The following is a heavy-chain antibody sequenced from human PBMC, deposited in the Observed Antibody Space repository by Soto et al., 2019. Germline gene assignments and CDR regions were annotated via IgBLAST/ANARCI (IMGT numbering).Heavy chain of an antibody. Sequence: SETLSLTCAVYGGSFSGYYWSWIRQPPGKGLEWIGEINHSGSTNYNPSLKSRVTISVDTSKNQFSLKLSSVTAADTAVYYCARATLCNYGYYYYGMDVWGQGTTVTVSS. CDR3: ARATLCNYGYYYYGMDV. V-gene: IGHV4-34*01. J-gene: IGHJ6*02. CDR1: GGSFSGYY. D-gene: IGHD4-4*01. CDR2: INHSGST.